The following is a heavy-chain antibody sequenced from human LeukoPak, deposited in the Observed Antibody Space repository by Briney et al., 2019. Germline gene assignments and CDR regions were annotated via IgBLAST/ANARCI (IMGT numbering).Heavy chain of an antibody. V-gene: IGHV4-34*01. CDR3: ARGFARYFDWLLEYYFDY. CDR2: INHSGST. J-gene: IGHJ4*02. Sequence: KTSETLSLTCAVYGGSFSGYYWSWIRQPPGKGLEWIGEINHSGSTNYNPSLKSRVTISVDTSKNQFSLKLSSVTAADTAVYYCARGFARYFDWLLEYYFDYWGQGTLVTVSS. CDR1: GGSFSGYY. D-gene: IGHD3-9*01.